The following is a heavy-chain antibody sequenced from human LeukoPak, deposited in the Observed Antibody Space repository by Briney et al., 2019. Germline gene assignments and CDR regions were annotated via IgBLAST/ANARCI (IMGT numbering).Heavy chain of an antibody. CDR1: GYTFGIYG. CDR2: ISPYDGDT. D-gene: IGHD2-21*02. CDR3: ARDYCTRGGDCYKEDLFDP. Sequence: ASVKVSCKASGYTFGIYGISWVRQAPGQGLEWMAWISPYDGDTNYAQKLEGRVTMTTETSTNTAYMELRSLRSDDTAIYYCARDYCTRGGDCYKEDLFDPWGQGTLVTVSA. J-gene: IGHJ5*02. V-gene: IGHV1-18*01.